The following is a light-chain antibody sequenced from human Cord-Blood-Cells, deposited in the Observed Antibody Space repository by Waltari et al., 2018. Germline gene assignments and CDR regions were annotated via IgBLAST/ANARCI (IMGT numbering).Light chain of an antibody. CDR2: DVS. J-gene: IGLJ3*02. CDR1: SSDVGGYNY. Sequence: QSALTQPASVSGSPGPSLTISCTATSSDVGGYNYVSWYQQHPGKAPKLMIYDVSNRPSGVSNRFSGSKSGNTASLTISGLQAEDEADYYCSSYTSSSTPWVFGGGTKLTVL. CDR3: SSYTSSSTPWV. V-gene: IGLV2-14*01.